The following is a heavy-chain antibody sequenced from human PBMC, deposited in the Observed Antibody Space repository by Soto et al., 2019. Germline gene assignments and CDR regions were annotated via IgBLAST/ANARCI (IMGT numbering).Heavy chain of an antibody. CDR1: GFTFNTYS. D-gene: IGHD3-10*01. Sequence: EVHLVDSGGGLVKPGGSLRLSCAASGFTFNTYSMTWVRQAPGQGLEWVSSISNTGAHIYYADSVRGRFTISRDNAKNSLYLQMNSLTAEDTAVYYCVRDLSGRADVWGQGTTVTVSS. CDR2: ISNTGAHI. V-gene: IGHV3-21*01. J-gene: IGHJ6*02. CDR3: VRDLSGRADV.